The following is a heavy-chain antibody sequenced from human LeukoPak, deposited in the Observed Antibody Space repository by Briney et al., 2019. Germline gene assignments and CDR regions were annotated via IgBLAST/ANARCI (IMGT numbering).Heavy chain of an antibody. J-gene: IGHJ4*02. CDR3: AREAAAAGTFDY. V-gene: IGHV1-2*02. CDR1: GYTFTGYY. Sequence: ASVKVSCKASGYTFTGYYMHWVRQAPGQGLEWMGWINPNSGGTNYAQKFQGRVTMTRDTSISTAYMELSRLRSDDTAVYYCAREAAAAGTFDYWGQGTLVTVPS. CDR2: INPNSGGT. D-gene: IGHD6-13*01.